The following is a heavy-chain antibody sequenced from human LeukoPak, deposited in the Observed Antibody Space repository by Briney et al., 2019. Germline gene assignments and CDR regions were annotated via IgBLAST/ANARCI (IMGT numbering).Heavy chain of an antibody. D-gene: IGHD2-15*01. CDR2: ISAYNGNT. CDR3: ARVPVVAAYFDY. CDR1: GGTFSSYA. V-gene: IGHV1-18*01. J-gene: IGHJ4*02. Sequence: ASVKVSCKASGGTFSSYAISWVRQAPGQGLEWMGWISAYNGNTNYAQKLQGRVTMTTDISTSTAYMELRSLRSDDTAVYYCARVPVVAAYFDYWGQGTLVTVSS.